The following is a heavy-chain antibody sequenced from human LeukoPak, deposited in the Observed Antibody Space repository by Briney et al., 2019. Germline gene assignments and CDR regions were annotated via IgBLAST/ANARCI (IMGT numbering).Heavy chain of an antibody. J-gene: IGHJ5*02. V-gene: IGHV4-38-2*02. CDR1: GYSISSGYY. D-gene: IGHD2-21*01. CDR3: ARQVIRWFDP. CDR2: IYHSGSP. Sequence: SETLSLTCTVSGYSISSGYYWGWIRQPPGKGLEWIGSIYHSGSPYYNPSLKSRVTISVDTSKNQFSLKLSSVTAADTAVYYCARQVIRWFDPWGQGTLVTVSS.